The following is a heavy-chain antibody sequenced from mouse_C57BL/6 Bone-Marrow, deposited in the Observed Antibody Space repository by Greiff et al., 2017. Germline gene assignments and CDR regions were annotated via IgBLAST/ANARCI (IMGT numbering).Heavy chain of an antibody. CDR2: IYPGSGNT. CDR3: ARGDYYGLFDY. J-gene: IGHJ2*01. CDR1: GYTFTDYY. V-gene: IGHV1-76*01. D-gene: IGHD1-2*01. Sequence: QVQLKQSGAELVRPGASVKLSCKASGYTFTDYYINWVKQRPGQGLEWIARIYPGSGNTYYNEKFKGKATLTAEKSSSTAYMQLSSLTSEDSAVXFCARGDYYGLFDYWGQGTTLTVSS.